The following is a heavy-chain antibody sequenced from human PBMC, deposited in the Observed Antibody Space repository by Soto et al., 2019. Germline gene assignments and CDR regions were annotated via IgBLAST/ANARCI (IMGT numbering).Heavy chain of an antibody. CDR2: ISAYNGNT. CDR1: GYTFTSYG. Sequence: QVQLVQSGAEVKKPGASVKVSCKASGYTFTSYGISWVRQAPGQGLEWMGWISAYNGNTNYAQKLQGRVTMTTDTSTSTAYMELRSLRSDDTAVYYCARALGGYSGYAAWGYYYYYGMDVWGQGTTVTVSS. D-gene: IGHD5-12*01. J-gene: IGHJ6*02. V-gene: IGHV1-18*01. CDR3: ARALGGYSGYAAWGYYYYYGMDV.